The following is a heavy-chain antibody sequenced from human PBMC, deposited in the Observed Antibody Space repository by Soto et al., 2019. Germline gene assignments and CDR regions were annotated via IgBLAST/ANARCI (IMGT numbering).Heavy chain of an antibody. J-gene: IGHJ4*02. Sequence: SETLSLTCAVYGGSFSGYYWTWIRQPPGTGLEWIGEINHSGSTNYNPSLKSRVTISVDTSKNQFSLKLTSVTAADTAVYYCAREQITGLFDYWGKGTLVTVSS. CDR3: AREQITGLFDY. D-gene: IGHD2-8*02. CDR1: GGSFSGYY. V-gene: IGHV4-34*01. CDR2: INHSGST.